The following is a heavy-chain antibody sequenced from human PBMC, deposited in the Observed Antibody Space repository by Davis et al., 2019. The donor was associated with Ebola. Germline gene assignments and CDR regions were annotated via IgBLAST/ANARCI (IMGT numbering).Heavy chain of an antibody. CDR1: GFTFSDYY. J-gene: IGHJ4*02. Sequence: GESLKISCAASGFTFSDYYMSWIRQAPGKGLEWVSYISSSGSTIYYADSVKGRFTISRDNAKNSLYLQMNSLRAEDTAVYYCARDYSELAYTTVMDVYYWGQGTLVTVSS. D-gene: IGHD4-17*01. CDR3: ARDYSELAYTTVMDVYY. CDR2: ISSSGSTI. V-gene: IGHV3-11*01.